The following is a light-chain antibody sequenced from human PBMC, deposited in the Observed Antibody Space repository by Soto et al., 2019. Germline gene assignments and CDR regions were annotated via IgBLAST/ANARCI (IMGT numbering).Light chain of an antibody. V-gene: IGKV3-20*01. CDR3: QHYGSAPLTT. CDR1: QSFNSIY. Sequence: EIVLTQSPGTLSLSPGERATLSCRASQSFNSIYLAWYQHKPGQAPRLLIYGASSRATGIPDRFSGSGSGTDFSLTISRLEPEAFAIDYCQHYGSAPLTTCGGGTKVEI. CDR2: GAS. J-gene: IGKJ4*01.